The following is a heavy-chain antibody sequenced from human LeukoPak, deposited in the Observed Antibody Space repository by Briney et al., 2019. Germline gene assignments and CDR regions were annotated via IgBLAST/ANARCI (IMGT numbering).Heavy chain of an antibody. CDR2: ISGSGGST. V-gene: IGHV3-23*01. Sequence: PGGSLRLSCAASGFTFSSYAMSWVRQAPGKGLEWVSAISGSGGSTYYADSVKGRFTISRDNAKHMVYMQMNSLRAEDTAVYYCVTLTTAVTENAFDIWGQGTMVSVSS. CDR1: GFTFSSYA. CDR3: VTLTTAVTENAFDI. D-gene: IGHD4-23*01. J-gene: IGHJ3*02.